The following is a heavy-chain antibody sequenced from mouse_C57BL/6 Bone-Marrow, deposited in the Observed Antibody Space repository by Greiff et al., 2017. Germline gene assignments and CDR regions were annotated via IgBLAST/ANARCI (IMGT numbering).Heavy chain of an antibody. D-gene: IGHD1-1*01. J-gene: IGHJ1*03. CDR1: GYTFTSYW. Sequence: QVQLQQPGAELVMPGASVKLSCKASGYTFTSYWMHWVKQRPGQGLEWIGEIDPSDSYTKYNQKFKGKSTLTVDKSSSTAYMQLSSLTSEYSAVYYCAREGGYYYGSSWYFDVWGTGTTVTVSS. V-gene: IGHV1-69*01. CDR3: AREGGYYYGSSWYFDV. CDR2: IDPSDSYT.